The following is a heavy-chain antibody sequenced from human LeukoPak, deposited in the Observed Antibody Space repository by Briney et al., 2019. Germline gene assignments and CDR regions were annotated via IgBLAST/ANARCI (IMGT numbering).Heavy chain of an antibody. V-gene: IGHV3-48*03. CDR2: ISSSGNTK. CDR1: GFAFSSYE. Sequence: PGGSLRLSCAVSGFAFSSYEINWVRQAPGKGLEWVSYISSSGNTKHYGDSVKGRFTISRDNAKNSLYLQMNSLRAEDTAVYYCARTLLNYFDSWGQGTLATVSS. J-gene: IGHJ4*02. CDR3: ARTLLNYFDS. D-gene: IGHD2/OR15-2a*01.